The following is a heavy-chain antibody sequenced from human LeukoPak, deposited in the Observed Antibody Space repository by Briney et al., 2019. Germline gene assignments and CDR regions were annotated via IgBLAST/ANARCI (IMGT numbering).Heavy chain of an antibody. V-gene: IGHV3-53*01. CDR3: AREKWDEDAFDM. D-gene: IGHD1-26*01. J-gene: IGHJ3*02. CDR2: IYSGGST. CDR1: GGSISSSNW. Sequence: PSETLSLTCAVSGGSISSSNWWSWVRQAPGKGLEWVSVIYSGGSTYYADSVKGRFTISRDNARNTLYLQMNSLRAEDTAVYYCAREKWDEDAFDMWGQGTMVTVSS.